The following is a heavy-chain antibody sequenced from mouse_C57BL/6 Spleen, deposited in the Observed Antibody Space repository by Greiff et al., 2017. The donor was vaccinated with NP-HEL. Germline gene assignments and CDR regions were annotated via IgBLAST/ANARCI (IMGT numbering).Heavy chain of an antibody. Sequence: QVQLQQSGPELVKPGASVKISCKASGYAFSSSWMNWVKQRPGKGLEWIGRIYPGDGDTNYNGKFKGKATLTADKSSSTAYMQLSSRTSEDSAVYFCARSDGSSPFFDYWGQGTTLTVSS. D-gene: IGHD1-1*01. CDR3: ARSDGSSPFFDY. J-gene: IGHJ2*01. CDR1: GYAFSSSW. CDR2: IYPGDGDT. V-gene: IGHV1-82*01.